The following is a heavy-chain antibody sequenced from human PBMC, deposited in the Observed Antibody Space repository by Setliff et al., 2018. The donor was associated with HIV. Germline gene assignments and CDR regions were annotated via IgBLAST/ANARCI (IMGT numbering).Heavy chain of an antibody. CDR2: ISGSSVFI. CDR1: GFKFHNYG. CDR3: ARVGDSTGYTASDV. J-gene: IGHJ6*02. V-gene: IGHV3-21*04. D-gene: IGHD3-22*01. Sequence: GSLRLSCAASGFKFHNYGMNWVRQAPGKGPEWVSSISGSSVFIFYADSVKGRFPIARDDAKNSLYLQMNSLRADDTAFYYCARVGDSTGYTASDVWGQGTTVTVSS.